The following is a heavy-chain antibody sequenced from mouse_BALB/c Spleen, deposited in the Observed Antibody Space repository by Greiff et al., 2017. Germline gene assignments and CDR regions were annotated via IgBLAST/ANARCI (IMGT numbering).Heavy chain of an antibody. D-gene: IGHD2-3*01. Sequence: EVMLVESGPGLVKPSQSLSLTCTVTGYSITSDYAWNWIRQFPGNKLEWMGYISYSGSTSYNPSLKSRISITRDTSKNQFFLQLNSVTTEDTATYYCARSMGGYSAFDVWGAGTTVTVSS. CDR2: ISYSGST. V-gene: IGHV3-2*02. J-gene: IGHJ1*01. CDR1: GYSITSDYA. CDR3: ARSMGGYSAFDV.